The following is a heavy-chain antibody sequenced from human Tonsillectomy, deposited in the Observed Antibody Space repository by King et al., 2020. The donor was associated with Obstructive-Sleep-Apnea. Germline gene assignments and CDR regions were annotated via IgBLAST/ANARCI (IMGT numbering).Heavy chain of an antibody. V-gene: IGHV1-18*04. D-gene: IGHD3-16*01. J-gene: IGHJ4*02. CDR2: ISAYNGNK. CDR1: GYTFTSYG. CDR3: ARSVNDPTLDY. Sequence: QVQLVQSGAEMKKPGASVKVSCKASGYTFTSYGISWVRQAPGQGLEWMGWISAYNGNKNSAQKLQGRVTMTTDTSTSTAYMELRSLGSYDTAVYYCARSVNDPTLDYWGQGTLVTVSS.